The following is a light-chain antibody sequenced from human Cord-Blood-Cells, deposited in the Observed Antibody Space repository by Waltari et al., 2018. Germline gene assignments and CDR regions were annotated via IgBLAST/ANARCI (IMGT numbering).Light chain of an antibody. CDR3: QQRSNWIT. CDR1: QSVSSY. J-gene: IGKJ5*01. Sequence: EIVLTQSPATLSLSPGDRATLACRASQSVSSYLAWYQQKPGQAPRLLIYDASNRATGIPARFSGGGSGTDFTLTISSLEPEDFAVYYCQQRSNWITFGQGTRLEIK. V-gene: IGKV3-11*01. CDR2: DAS.